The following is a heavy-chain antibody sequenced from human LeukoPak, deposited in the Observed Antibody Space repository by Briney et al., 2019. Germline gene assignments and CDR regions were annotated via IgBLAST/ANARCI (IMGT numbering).Heavy chain of an antibody. J-gene: IGHJ4*02. Sequence: GGSLRLSCAASGFIFTKYAMSWVRQAPGKGLEWVSVISGSGGSTDYADSVKGRFTISRDNSKNTLYLQMNSLRAEDTAVYYRAKGGYISSWYYFDYWGQGTLVTVSS. CDR2: ISGSGGST. V-gene: IGHV3-23*01. CDR3: AKGGYISSWYYFDY. CDR1: GFIFTKYA. D-gene: IGHD6-13*01.